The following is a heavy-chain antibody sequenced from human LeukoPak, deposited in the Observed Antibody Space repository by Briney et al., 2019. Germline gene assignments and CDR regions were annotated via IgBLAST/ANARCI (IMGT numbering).Heavy chain of an antibody. CDR3: ARCEGRIAAAATEF. D-gene: IGHD6-13*01. CDR1: SFILSNIY. J-gene: IGHJ2*01. CDR2: ICSGGSK. V-gene: IGHV3-53*01. Sequence: GGSLTPSCPPSSFILSNIYMSWVRPAPEEGPEWVSVICSGGSKYYADYAKGRFTSARNNSKNTLYIQINGLRSEDTAVYYGARCEGRIAAAATEFWGRGPLVTVSA.